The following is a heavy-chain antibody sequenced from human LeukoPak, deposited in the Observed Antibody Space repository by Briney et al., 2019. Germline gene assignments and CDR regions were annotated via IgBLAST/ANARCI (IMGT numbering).Heavy chain of an antibody. Sequence: GGSLRLSCAASGLTFSGYWMHWVRQAPGKGLVWVSRINSDGSSTSYADSVKGRFTISRDNAKNTLYLQMNSLRAEDTAVYYCGRDDQVVVMDYWGQGTLVTVSS. CDR3: GRDDQVVVMDY. D-gene: IGHD2-21*01. V-gene: IGHV3-74*01. CDR1: GLTFSGYW. J-gene: IGHJ4*02. CDR2: INSDGSST.